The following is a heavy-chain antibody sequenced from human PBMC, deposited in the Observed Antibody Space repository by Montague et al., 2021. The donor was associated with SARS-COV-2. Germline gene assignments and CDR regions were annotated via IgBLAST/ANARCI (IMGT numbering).Heavy chain of an antibody. CDR1: GFTFSSYD. Sequence: SLRLSCAASGFTFSSYDMHWVRQATGKGLECVSIINTAGDTYYLGSVKGRFTISRDNAKNSLYLQMNSLRAGDTAVYYCARGDRTGWQTDYWGQGTLVTVSS. J-gene: IGHJ4*02. CDR2: INTAGDT. CDR3: ARGDRTGWQTDY. D-gene: IGHD6-19*01. V-gene: IGHV3-13*04.